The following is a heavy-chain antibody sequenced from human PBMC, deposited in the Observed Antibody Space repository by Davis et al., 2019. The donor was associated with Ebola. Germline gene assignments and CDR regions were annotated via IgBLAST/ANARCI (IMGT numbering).Heavy chain of an antibody. CDR1: GGSISSSSYY. CDR3: ASGPTYYYDSSGYGRKYYFDY. Sequence: SETLSLTCTVSGGSISSSSYYWSWIRQPPGKGLEWIGEINHSGSTNYNPSLKSRVTISVDTSKNQFSLKLSSVTAADTAVYYCASGPTYYYDSSGYGRKYYFDYWGQGTLVTVSS. V-gene: IGHV4-39*07. CDR2: INHSGST. J-gene: IGHJ4*02. D-gene: IGHD3-22*01.